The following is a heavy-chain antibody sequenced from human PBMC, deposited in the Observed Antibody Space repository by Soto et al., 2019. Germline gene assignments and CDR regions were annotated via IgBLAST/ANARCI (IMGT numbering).Heavy chain of an antibody. V-gene: IGHV5-51*01. CDR3: ARSRDGYNSVFDY. D-gene: IGHD5-12*01. Sequence: EVQLVQSGDEVKKPGESLKISCKASGYTFSNNWIGWVRQMPGKGLEPMGIIYPDDSDTIYSPSFQGRVIISTDKSISTAFLQLSSLKASDTAMYYCARSRDGYNSVFDYWGQGILVTVSS. CDR1: GYTFSNNW. J-gene: IGHJ4*02. CDR2: IYPDDSDT.